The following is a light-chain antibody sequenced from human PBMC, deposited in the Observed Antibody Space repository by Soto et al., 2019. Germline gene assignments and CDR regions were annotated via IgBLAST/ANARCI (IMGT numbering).Light chain of an antibody. J-gene: IGKJ1*01. CDR2: AAS. V-gene: IGKV3-20*01. CDR3: QQYGSSPT. CDR1: QSVSSSY. Sequence: EIVLTQSPGTLSLSPGERATLSCMASQSVSSSYLAWYQKKSGQAPRLLIYAASSRATGIPDRFTGSGSGTDFTLTISRLEPEDFAVYYCQQYGSSPTFGQGTKVEIK.